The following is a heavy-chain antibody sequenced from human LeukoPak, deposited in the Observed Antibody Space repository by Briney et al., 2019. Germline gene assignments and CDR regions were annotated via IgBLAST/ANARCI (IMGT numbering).Heavy chain of an antibody. Sequence: GASLRLSCAASGFTFSSYAMSWVRQAPGKGLEWVSAISGSGGSTYYADSVKRRFTIYRDNSKNTLYLQMNSLRAEDTAVYYCAKDVVSGDYSYFDYWGQGTLVTVSS. CDR3: AKDVVSGDYSYFDY. CDR1: GFTFSSYA. CDR2: ISGSGGST. V-gene: IGHV3-23*01. J-gene: IGHJ4*02. D-gene: IGHD4-17*01.